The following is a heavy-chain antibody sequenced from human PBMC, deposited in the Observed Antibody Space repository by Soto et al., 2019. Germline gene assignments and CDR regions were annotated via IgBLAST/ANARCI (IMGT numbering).Heavy chain of an antibody. CDR2: TPYDGSNP. CDR1: GFTFSNYG. Sequence: GGSLRLSCAASGFTFSNYGRHWVRQAPGKGLEWVAVTPYDGSNPYYADSVKGRFTISRDNSKNTLYLQMNSLRADDTAVYYCAKDLRFVERDYYYGMDVWGQGTTVTVSS. CDR3: AKDLRFVERDYYYGMDV. V-gene: IGHV3-30*18. J-gene: IGHJ6*02. D-gene: IGHD3-3*01.